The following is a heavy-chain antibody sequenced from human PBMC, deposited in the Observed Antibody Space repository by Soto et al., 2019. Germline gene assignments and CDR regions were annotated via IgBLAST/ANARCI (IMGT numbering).Heavy chain of an antibody. CDR3: VRDSTVTTLHAFDV. CDR2: IWYDGKNE. Sequence: QVRLVESGGGVVQPGGSLRLSCVASGFSFSSYALHWVRQAPGKRLEWVAYIWYDGKNEHYADSVEGRFTISRDNSRNTLYLHLNSLRAEDSALYHCVRDSTVTTLHAFDVRGQGAMVTVSS. D-gene: IGHD4-17*01. CDR1: GFSFSSYA. J-gene: IGHJ3*01. V-gene: IGHV3-33*01.